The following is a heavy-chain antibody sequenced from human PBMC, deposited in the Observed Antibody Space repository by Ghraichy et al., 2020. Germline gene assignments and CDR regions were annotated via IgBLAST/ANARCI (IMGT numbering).Heavy chain of an antibody. CDR1: GYSFFSQY. CDR3: ARGGSVGGGWGHSDY. CDR2: INPSSGNT. J-gene: IGHJ4*02. D-gene: IGHD6-19*01. V-gene: IGHV1-46*01. Sequence: ASVKVSCKAYGYSFFSQYMHWVRQAPGQGLEWMGMINPSSGNTNFIERFQGRVTVTRDTSTSTFYMELTSLRSEDTAVYYCARGGSVGGGWGHSDYWGQGTLVTVSS.